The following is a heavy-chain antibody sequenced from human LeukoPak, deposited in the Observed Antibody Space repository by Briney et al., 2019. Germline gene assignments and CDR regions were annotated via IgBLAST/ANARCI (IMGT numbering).Heavy chain of an antibody. CDR3: ARGGEYGGISVHAFDI. J-gene: IGHJ3*02. D-gene: IGHD4-23*01. CDR2: LIPIFGTA. CDR1: GGTFSSYA. V-gene: IGHV1-69*01. Sequence: GSSVKLSCKASGGTFSSYAISWVRQPPGQGLEWMGGLIPIFGTANYAQKFQGRVTITADESKSTAYMELSSLRSEDTAVYYCARGGEYGGISVHAFDIWGQGTMVTVSS.